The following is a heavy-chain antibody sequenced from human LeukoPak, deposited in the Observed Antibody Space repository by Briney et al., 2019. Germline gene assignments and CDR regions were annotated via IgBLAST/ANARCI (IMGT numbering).Heavy chain of an antibody. J-gene: IGHJ4*02. D-gene: IGHD5-18*01. CDR1: GFTFSSYA. CDR2: ISGSGGST. CDR3: AKGERGYSYGYLDY. Sequence: GGSLRLSCAASGFTFSSYAMSWVRQAPGKGLEWVSAISGSGGSTYYADSVQGRFTISRDNSKNTLYLQMNSLRAEDTAVYYCAKGERGYSYGYLDYWGQGTLVTVS. V-gene: IGHV3-23*01.